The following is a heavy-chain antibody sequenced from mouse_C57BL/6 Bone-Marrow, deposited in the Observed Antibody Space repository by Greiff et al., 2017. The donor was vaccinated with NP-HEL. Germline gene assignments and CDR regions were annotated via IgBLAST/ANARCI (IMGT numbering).Heavy chain of an antibody. J-gene: IGHJ3*01. Sequence: QVQLQQSGAELVRPGTSVKVSCKASGYAFTNSLIAWVKQRPGQGLEWIGVINPGSGGTNYNEKFKGKATLTADKSSSTAYMQLSSLTSEDSAVYFCARSDYYSNYPFAYWGQGTLVTVSA. CDR2: INPGSGGT. CDR1: GYAFTNSL. V-gene: IGHV1-54*01. D-gene: IGHD2-5*01. CDR3: ARSDYYSNYPFAY.